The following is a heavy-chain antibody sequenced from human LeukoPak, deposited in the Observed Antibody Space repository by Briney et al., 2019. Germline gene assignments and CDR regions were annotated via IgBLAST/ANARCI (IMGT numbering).Heavy chain of an antibody. V-gene: IGHV4-4*07. Sequence: SETLSLTCTVSGGSISSYYWSWIRQPAGKGLEWIGRIYTSGSTNYNPSLKSRVTMSVDTSKNKFSLKLSSVTAADTAVYYCARVYPRGEWFDPWGQGTLVTVSS. D-gene: IGHD2-2*02. CDR3: ARVYPRGEWFDP. CDR2: IYTSGST. CDR1: GGSISSYY. J-gene: IGHJ5*02.